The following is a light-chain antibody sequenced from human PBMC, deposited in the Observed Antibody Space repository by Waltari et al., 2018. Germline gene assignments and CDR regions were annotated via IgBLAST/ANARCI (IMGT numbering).Light chain of an antibody. V-gene: IGLV2-23*01. CDR2: ENN. CDR1: SSDVGRYDL. Sequence: QSALTQPASVSGSPGQSIAISCTGASSDVGRYDLVSWYQQHPGKAPQLMIYENNQWPSGVSHRFSGSKSGNTASLTISGLQAEDEADYYSCSYAGSGIWVFGGGTRLTVL. J-gene: IGLJ3*02. CDR3: CSYAGSGIWV.